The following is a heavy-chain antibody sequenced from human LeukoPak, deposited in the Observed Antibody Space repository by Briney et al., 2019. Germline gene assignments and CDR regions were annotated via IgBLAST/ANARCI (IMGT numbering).Heavy chain of an antibody. J-gene: IGHJ6*02. CDR2: IYYSGST. CDR3: ARQVTTAYYYYYGMDV. Sequence: SETLSLTCTVSGGSISSSSYYWGWIRQPPGKGLEWIGSIYYSGSTYYNPSLKSRVTISVDTSKNQFSQKLSSVTAADTAVYYCARQVTTAYYYYYGMDVWGQGTTVTVSS. D-gene: IGHD4-17*01. V-gene: IGHV4-39*01. CDR1: GGSISSSSYY.